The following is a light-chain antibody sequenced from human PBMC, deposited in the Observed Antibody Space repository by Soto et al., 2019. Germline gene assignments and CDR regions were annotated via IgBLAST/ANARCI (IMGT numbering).Light chain of an antibody. J-gene: IGKJ1*01. CDR1: QSVSSNY. CDR3: QQYGSLSWT. Sequence: DIELTQSPGTLSLSPGERATLSYRASQSVSSNYLAWYQQKPGQAPRLVIYGASTRATGVPDRFSGSWSGTDCTLTISRLEPEDVAVYHCQQYGSLSWTFGQGTKVDIK. V-gene: IGKV3-20*01. CDR2: GAS.